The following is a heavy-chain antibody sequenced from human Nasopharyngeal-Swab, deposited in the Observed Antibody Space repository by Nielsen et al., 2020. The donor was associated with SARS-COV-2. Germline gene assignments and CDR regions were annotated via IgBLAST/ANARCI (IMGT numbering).Heavy chain of an antibody. CDR3: AKDRSVTTDCSVY. Sequence: WIRQPPGKGLEYVSAISSNGGSTYYANSVKGRFTISRDNSKNTLYLQMNSLRAKDTAVYYCAKDRSVTTDCSVYWGQGTLVTVSS. V-gene: IGHV3-64*01. CDR2: ISSNGGST. D-gene: IGHD4-17*01. J-gene: IGHJ4*02.